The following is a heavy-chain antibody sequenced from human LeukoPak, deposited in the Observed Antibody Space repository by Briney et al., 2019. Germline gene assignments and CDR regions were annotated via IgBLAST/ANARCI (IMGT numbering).Heavy chain of an antibody. V-gene: IGHV3-30*02. D-gene: IGHD3-16*01. CDR1: GFTFSNYG. J-gene: IGHJ4*02. CDR3: AKDKIWGEDYFDY. CDR2: IRYDGTNK. Sequence: GGSLRLSCAASGFTFSNYGMHWVRQAPGKGLEWVAFIRYDGTNKYSADSVKGRFTTSRDNSKNTLYLQMNSLRAEDTAVYYCAKDKIWGEDYFDYWGQGTLVTVSS.